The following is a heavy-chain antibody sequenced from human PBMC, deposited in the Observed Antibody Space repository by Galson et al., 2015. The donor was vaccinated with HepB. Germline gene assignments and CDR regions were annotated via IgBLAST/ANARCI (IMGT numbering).Heavy chain of an antibody. CDR3: TTGNHDYGDID. CDR1: GFTFSNAW. J-gene: IGHJ4*02. V-gene: IGHV3-15*01. Sequence: SLRLSCAASGFTFSNAWMSWVRQAPGKGLEWVGRIKSKTDGGTTDYAAPVKGRFTISGDDSKNTLYLQMNSLKTEDTAVYYCTTGNHDYGDIDWGQGTLVTVSS. CDR2: IKSKTDGGTT. D-gene: IGHD4-17*01.